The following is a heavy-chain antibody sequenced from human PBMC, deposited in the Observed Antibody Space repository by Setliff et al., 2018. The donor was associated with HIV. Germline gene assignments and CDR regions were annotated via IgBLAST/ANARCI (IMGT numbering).Heavy chain of an antibody. D-gene: IGHD3-10*01. V-gene: IGHV4-4*07. J-gene: IGHJ4*02. CDR2: IYTSGST. CDR3: AGEFAY. Sequence: SETLSLTCTVSGDSITSRPYWTWVRQPAGKGLEWIGRIYTSGSTNYNPSLQSRVSMSIDTSDNQFSLNLNSVTAADTAVYYCAGEFAYWGQGALVTVSS. CDR1: GDSITSRPY.